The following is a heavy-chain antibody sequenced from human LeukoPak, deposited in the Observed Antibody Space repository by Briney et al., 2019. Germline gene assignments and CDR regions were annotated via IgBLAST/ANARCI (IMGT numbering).Heavy chain of an antibody. Sequence: SETLSLTCTVPGGSISSYYWSWIRQPPGKGLEWIGYIYYSGSTKYKPSLKSRVTISVDTSKNQFSLKLSSVTAADTAVYYCARGRFLDAFDIWGQGTMVTVSS. CDR2: IYYSGST. CDR1: GGSISSYY. V-gene: IGHV4-59*01. CDR3: ARGRFLDAFDI. J-gene: IGHJ3*02. D-gene: IGHD3-3*01.